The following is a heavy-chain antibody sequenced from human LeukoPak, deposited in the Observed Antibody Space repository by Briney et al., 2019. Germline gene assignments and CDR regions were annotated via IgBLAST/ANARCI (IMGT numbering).Heavy chain of an antibody. CDR1: GDSINYYY. D-gene: IGHD3-16*01. Sequence: SETLSLTCIVSGDSINYYYWSWIRQPPGKGLEWIGYIYYTGSTNYNPSLKSRVTMSVDTSKNHFSLKLSSVTAADTAVYYCAKLGSYFDYWGQGTLVTVSS. CDR3: AKLGSYFDY. J-gene: IGHJ4*02. V-gene: IGHV4-59*08. CDR2: IYYTGST.